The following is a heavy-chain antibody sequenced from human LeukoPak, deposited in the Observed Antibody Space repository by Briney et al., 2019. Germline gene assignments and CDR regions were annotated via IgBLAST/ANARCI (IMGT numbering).Heavy chain of an antibody. D-gene: IGHD3-16*02. J-gene: IGHJ3*02. Sequence: SETLSLTCTVSGGSISSSSYYWGWIRQPPGKGLEWIGNIYYSGSTYYNPSLESRVTMSLDTSKNQFSLKLSSVTAADTAVYYCARSQSLAFGGVIALDAFDIWGQGTMVTVSS. V-gene: IGHV4-39*01. CDR2: IYYSGST. CDR3: ARSQSLAFGGVIALDAFDI. CDR1: GGSISSSSYY.